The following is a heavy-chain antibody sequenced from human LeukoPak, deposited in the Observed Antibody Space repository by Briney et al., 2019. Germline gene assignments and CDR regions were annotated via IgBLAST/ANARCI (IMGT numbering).Heavy chain of an antibody. CDR1: GFTFSSYS. J-gene: IGHJ5*02. CDR2: LSSSSSYI. D-gene: IGHD5-12*01. CDR3: ARDRIVATTMFDP. V-gene: IGHV3-21*01. Sequence: GGSLRLSCAASGFTFSSYSMNWVRQAPGKGLEWVSSLSSSSSYIYYADSVKGRFTISRDNAKNSLYLQMNSLRAEDTAVYYCARDRIVATTMFDPWGQGTLVTVSS.